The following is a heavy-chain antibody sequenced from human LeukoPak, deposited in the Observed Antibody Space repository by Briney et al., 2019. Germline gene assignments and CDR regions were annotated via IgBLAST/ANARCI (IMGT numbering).Heavy chain of an antibody. J-gene: IGHJ4*02. CDR1: GFTFSSYA. CDR3: ARDPSEGGSYYYFDY. D-gene: IGHD1-26*01. V-gene: IGHV3-30-3*01. CDR2: ISYDGSNK. Sequence: GGSLRLSCAASGFTFSSYAMHWVRQAPGKGLEWVAVISYDGSNKYYADSVKGRFTISRDNSKNTLYLQMNSLRAEDTAVYYCARDPSEGGSYYYFDYWGQGTLVTVSS.